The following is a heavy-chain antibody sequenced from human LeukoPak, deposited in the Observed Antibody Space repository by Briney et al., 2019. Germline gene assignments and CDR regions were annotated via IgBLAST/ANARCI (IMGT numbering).Heavy chain of an antibody. V-gene: IGHV4-31*03. CDR1: GGSISSGGYY. Sequence: SQTLSLTCTVSGGSISSGGYYWSWIRQHPGKGLEWIGYIYYSGSTYYNPSLKSRVTISVDTSKNQFSLKLSSVTAADTAVYYCARQVSGWELPDYWGQGTLVTVSS. J-gene: IGHJ4*02. D-gene: IGHD1-26*01. CDR3: ARQVSGWELPDY. CDR2: IYYSGST.